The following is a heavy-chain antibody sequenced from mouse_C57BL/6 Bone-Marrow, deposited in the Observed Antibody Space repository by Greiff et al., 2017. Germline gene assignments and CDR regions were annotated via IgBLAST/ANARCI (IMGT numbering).Heavy chain of an antibody. CDR2: IYPRDGST. Sequence: QVQLQQSGPELVKPGASVKLSCKASGYTFTSYDINWVKQRPGQGLELIGWIYPRDGSTKYNEKFKGKATLTVDTSSSTAYMELHSLPSEDSAVYFCARLEFDGSSGDWYFDVWGTGTTVTVSS. V-gene: IGHV1-85*01. D-gene: IGHD1-1*01. J-gene: IGHJ1*03. CDR3: ARLEFDGSSGDWYFDV. CDR1: GYTFTSYD.